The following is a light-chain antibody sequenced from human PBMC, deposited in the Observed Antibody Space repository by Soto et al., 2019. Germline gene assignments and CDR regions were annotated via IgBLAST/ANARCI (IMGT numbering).Light chain of an antibody. J-gene: IGKJ5*01. CDR3: QQRSNWPPST. CDR1: QSVSNS. CDR2: DAS. Sequence: EIVLTQSPATLSLSPGERATLSCRASQSVSNSLAWYQQKPGQAPRLLIYDASNRATGIPARFSGSGSGTDFPLTISSLEPEDFAVYYCQQRSNWPPSTFGQGTRLEIK. V-gene: IGKV3-11*01.